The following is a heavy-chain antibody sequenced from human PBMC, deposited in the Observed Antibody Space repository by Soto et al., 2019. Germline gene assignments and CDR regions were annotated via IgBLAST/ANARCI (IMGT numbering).Heavy chain of an antibody. CDR3: ARELRGYSSSSTDWFDP. V-gene: IGHV4-30-4*01. CDR1: GGSISSGDYY. CDR2: IYYSGST. Sequence: NPSETLSLTCTVSGGSISSGDYYWSWIRQPPGKGLEWIGYIYYSGSTYYNPSLKSRVTISVDTSKNQFSLKLSSVTAADTAVYYCARELRGYSSSSTDWFDPWGQGTLVTVSS. D-gene: IGHD6-6*01. J-gene: IGHJ5*02.